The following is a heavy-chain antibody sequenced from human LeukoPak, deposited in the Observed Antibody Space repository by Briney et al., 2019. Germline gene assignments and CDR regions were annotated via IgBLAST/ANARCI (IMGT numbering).Heavy chain of an antibody. J-gene: IGHJ4*02. CDR3: ARLRYYYDRTFDY. D-gene: IGHD3-22*01. CDR2: IYYTGST. CDR1: GGSISSSSYY. V-gene: IGHV4-39*01. Sequence: SETLSLTCTVSGGSISSSSYYWGWIRQPPGKGLEWIGSIYYTGSTYYNPSFKSRVTISVDTSKNQFSLKLSSVTAADTAVYYCARLRYYYDRTFDYWGQGTLVTVSS.